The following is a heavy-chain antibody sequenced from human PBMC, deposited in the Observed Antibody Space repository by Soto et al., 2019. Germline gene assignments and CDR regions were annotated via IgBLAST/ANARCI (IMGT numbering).Heavy chain of an antibody. V-gene: IGHV1-3*01. Sequence: QVQLVQSGAEVKKPGASVKVSCKASGYTFTSYAIHWVRQAPGQRLEWMGWINAGNGSTKYSQKFQDRVTITRDTSASTAYMELSSLRSEDTAVDYCARDLGGWPDYWGQGTLVTVSS. CDR2: INAGNGST. CDR3: ARDLGGWPDY. J-gene: IGHJ4*02. D-gene: IGHD6-19*01. CDR1: GYTFTSYA.